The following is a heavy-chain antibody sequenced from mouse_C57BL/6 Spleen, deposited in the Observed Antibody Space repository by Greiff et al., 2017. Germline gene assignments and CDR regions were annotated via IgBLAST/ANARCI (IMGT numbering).Heavy chain of an antibody. CDR2: INPSSGYT. J-gene: IGHJ4*01. D-gene: IGHD2-4*01. CDR3: ARGRDDYEDYAMDY. CDR1: GYTFTSYT. V-gene: IGHV1-4*01. Sequence: VKLMESGAELARPGASVKMSCKASGYTFTSYTMHWVKQRPGQGLEWIGYINPSSGYTKYNQKFKDKATLTADKSSSTAYMQLSSLTSEDSAVYYCARGRDDYEDYAMDYWGQGTSVTVSS.